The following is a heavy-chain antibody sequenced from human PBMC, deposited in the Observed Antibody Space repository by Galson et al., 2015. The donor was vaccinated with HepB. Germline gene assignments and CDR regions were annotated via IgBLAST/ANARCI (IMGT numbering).Heavy chain of an antibody. Sequence: SVKVSCKASGGTFSSYAISWVRQAPGQGLEWMGRIIPILGIANYAQKFQGRVTITADKSTSTAYMELSSLRSEDTAVYYCARVPDYDSSGYYWKWGQGTLVTVSS. CDR1: GGTFSSYA. CDR2: IIPILGIA. V-gene: IGHV1-69*04. CDR3: ARVPDYDSSGYYWK. J-gene: IGHJ4*02. D-gene: IGHD3-22*01.